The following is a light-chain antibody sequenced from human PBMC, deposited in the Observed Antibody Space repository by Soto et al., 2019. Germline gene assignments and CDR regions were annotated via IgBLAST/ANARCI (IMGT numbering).Light chain of an antibody. J-gene: IGKJ1*01. CDR2: GTF. V-gene: IGKV1-6*01. Sequence: AIQMTQSPSSLSASVGDRVTITCRASQDIRTELGWYQQKPGKAPRLLIYGTFSLQSGVPSRFSGSGSGTDFTLTISSLQPDVFATYYCLQDFKYPRTFGQGTKVEVK. CDR1: QDIRTE. CDR3: LQDFKYPRT.